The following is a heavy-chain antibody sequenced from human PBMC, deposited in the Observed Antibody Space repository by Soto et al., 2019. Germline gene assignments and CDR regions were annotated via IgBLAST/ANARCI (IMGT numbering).Heavy chain of an antibody. J-gene: IGHJ4*02. CDR3: ASSGYCSGGSCYFDY. Sequence: GASVKVSFKASGGTFSSYAISWVRQAPGQGLEWMGGIIPIFGTANYAQKFQGRVTITADESTSTAYMELSSLRSEDTAVYYCASSGYCSGGSCYFDYWGQGTLVTVSS. D-gene: IGHD2-15*01. CDR2: IIPIFGTA. V-gene: IGHV1-69*13. CDR1: GGTFSSYA.